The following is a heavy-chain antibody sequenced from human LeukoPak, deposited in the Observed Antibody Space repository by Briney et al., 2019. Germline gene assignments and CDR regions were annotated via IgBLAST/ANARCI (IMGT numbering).Heavy chain of an antibody. V-gene: IGHV3-23*01. J-gene: IGHJ4*02. CDR2: ISGDGGST. CDR1: GFTFSSYA. CDR3: AKSGSRDWDYFEY. Sequence: GGSLRLSCAASGFTFSSYAMNWVRQAPGQGLEWVSTISGDGGSTHYADSVKGRFTISRANSKNRLFLQMNSLRAEDTAVYYCAKSGSRDWDYFEYWGQGTLVTASS. D-gene: IGHD6-19*01.